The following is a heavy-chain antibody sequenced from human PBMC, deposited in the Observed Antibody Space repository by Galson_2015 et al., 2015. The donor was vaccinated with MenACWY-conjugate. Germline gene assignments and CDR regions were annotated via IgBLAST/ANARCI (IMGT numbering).Heavy chain of an antibody. CDR1: GFSFSNYG. CDR2: IWDGGSDK. J-gene: IGHJ6*04. V-gene: IGHV3-33*01. D-gene: IGHD2-2*01. Sequence: SLRLSCAVSGFSFSNYGMHWVRQAPGKGLEWVAGIWDGGSDKYYADSVKGRFTISRDNSKNTLYLQMNSLRAEDTAVYYCARANAVPADGGDFDIWGKGTTVTVSS. CDR3: ARANAVPADGGDFDI.